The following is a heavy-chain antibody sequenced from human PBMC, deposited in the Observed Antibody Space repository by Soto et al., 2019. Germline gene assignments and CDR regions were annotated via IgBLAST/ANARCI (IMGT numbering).Heavy chain of an antibody. CDR3: VRGDGDRYGGHGYLGRH. D-gene: IGHD2-21*01. V-gene: IGHV3-74*01. CDR1: GFTFSSYW. CDR2: MNMDGNRI. J-gene: IGHJ4*02. Sequence: EVQLVASGGGLVQPGGSLRLSCAASGFTFSSYWMHWVRKAPGKGLEWVSRMNMDGNRISYVNSVKVRCTISSHNAKNTFYMEMNSARVQDTAAYYCVRGDGDRYGGHGYLGRHSGQGRLVTVAS.